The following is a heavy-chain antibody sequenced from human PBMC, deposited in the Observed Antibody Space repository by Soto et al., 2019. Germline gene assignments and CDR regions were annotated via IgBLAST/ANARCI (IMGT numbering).Heavy chain of an antibody. J-gene: IGHJ4*02. Sequence: SQTLSLTCAISGDSVSSNSAAWNWIRQSPSRGLEWLGRTYYRSKWYNDYAVSVKSRITINPDTSKNQFSLQLNSVTPEDTAVYYCARGYSSGWYVRGYYFDYWGQGTLVTVSS. CDR3: ARGYSSGWYVRGYYFDY. CDR2: TYYRSKWYN. CDR1: GDSVSSNSAA. V-gene: IGHV6-1*01. D-gene: IGHD6-19*01.